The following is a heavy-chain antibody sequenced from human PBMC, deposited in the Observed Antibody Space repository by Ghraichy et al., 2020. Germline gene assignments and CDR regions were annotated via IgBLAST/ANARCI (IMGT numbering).Heavy chain of an antibody. D-gene: IGHD5-18*01. J-gene: IGHJ5*02. CDR3: ARLPRSEYTYGSAGRFGP. V-gene: IGHV4-4*02. Sequence: TLSLTCTVSGGSVSSTDWWSWVRQSPEKGLEWIGEAYHSGSSRYNPSLRSRATISIDKSKNHFSLRLSSVTAADTAIYYCARLPRSEYTYGSAGRFGPWGQGTRVSVSS. CDR1: GGSVSSTDW. CDR2: AYHSGSS.